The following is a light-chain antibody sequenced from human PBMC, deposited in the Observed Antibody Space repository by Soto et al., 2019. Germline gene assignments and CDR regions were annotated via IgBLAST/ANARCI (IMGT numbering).Light chain of an antibody. Sequence: QPVLTQPASVSGSPGQSITISCTGTSSDVGGYDYVSWYQQHPGKAPKLMIYEVTSRPSGVSNRFSGSKSGNTASLTISGLLAEDEADYYCSSYSSRSTLVFGTGTKLTVL. CDR1: SSDVGGYDY. CDR2: EVT. J-gene: IGLJ1*01. CDR3: SSYSSRSTLV. V-gene: IGLV2-14*01.